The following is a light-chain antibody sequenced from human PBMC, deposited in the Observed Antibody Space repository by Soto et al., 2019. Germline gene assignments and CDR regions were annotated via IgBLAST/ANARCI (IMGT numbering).Light chain of an antibody. CDR3: QQYGSSFSFT. J-gene: IGKJ3*01. CDR1: QSVSSSY. Sequence: EIVLTQSPCTLSLSPGERATLSCRASQSVSSSYLGWYQQKPGQAPRRLIYGASSRATGIPDRFSGSGSGTDFTLTISRLEPEDFAVYYCQQYGSSFSFTFGPGTKVDIK. V-gene: IGKV3-20*01. CDR2: GAS.